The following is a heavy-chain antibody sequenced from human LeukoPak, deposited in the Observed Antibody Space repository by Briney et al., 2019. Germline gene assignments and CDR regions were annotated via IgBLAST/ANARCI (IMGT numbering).Heavy chain of an antibody. CDR2: IYYGGST. CDR3: ARIFTPELRYFDV. CDR1: GGSISSYC. Sequence: PSETLSLTCTVSGGSISSYCWSWIRQPPGKELEWIGYIYYGGSTNHKSSLKSRVTISVDTSKNQFSLKLSSVTAADTAVYYCARIFTPELRYFDVWGQGTTVTVSS. J-gene: IGHJ6*02. D-gene: IGHD3-9*01. V-gene: IGHV4-59*01.